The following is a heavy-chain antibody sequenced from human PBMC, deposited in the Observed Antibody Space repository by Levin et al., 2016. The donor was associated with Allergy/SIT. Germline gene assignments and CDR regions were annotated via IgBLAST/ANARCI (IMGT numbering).Heavy chain of an antibody. D-gene: IGHD5-24*01. Sequence: WVRQAPGQGLEWMGGIIPIFGTANYAQKFQGRVTITADESTSTAYMELSSLRSEDTAVYYCAVEMATGYWYFDLWGRGTLVTVSS. CDR2: IIPIFGTA. J-gene: IGHJ2*01. V-gene: IGHV1-69*01. CDR3: AVEMATGYWYFDL.